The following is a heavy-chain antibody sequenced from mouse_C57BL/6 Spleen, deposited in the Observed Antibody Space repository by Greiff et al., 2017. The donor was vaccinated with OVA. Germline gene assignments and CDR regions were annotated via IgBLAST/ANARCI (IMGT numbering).Heavy chain of an antibody. D-gene: IGHD2-2*01. CDR2: IYPRSGNT. J-gene: IGHJ4*01. CDR1: GYTFTSYG. Sequence: QVQLKQSGAELARPGASVKLSCKASGYTFTSYGISWVKQRTGQGLEWIGEIYPRSGNTYYNEKFKGKATLTAEKSSITAYMQLSSLTSEDSAVYCCARERVYYGYPIDYWGQGTSVTVSS. V-gene: IGHV1-81*01. CDR3: ARERVYYGYPIDY.